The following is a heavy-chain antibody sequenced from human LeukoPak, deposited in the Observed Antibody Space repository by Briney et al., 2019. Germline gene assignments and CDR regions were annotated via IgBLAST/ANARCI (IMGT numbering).Heavy chain of an antibody. CDR1: GFTFSSYA. D-gene: IGHD2-15*01. J-gene: IGHJ4*02. CDR2: ISGSGGST. V-gene: IGHV3-23*01. Sequence: GGSLRLSCAASGFTFSSYAMSWVRQAPGKGLEWVSAISGSGGSTYYADSVKGRFTISRDNSKDTLYLQMNSLRAEDTAVYYCAKDPLVVAVTYYFDYWGQGTLVTVSS. CDR3: AKDPLVVAVTYYFDY.